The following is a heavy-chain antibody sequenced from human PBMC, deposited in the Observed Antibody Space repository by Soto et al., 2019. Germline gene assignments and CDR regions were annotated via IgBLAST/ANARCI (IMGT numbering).Heavy chain of an antibody. D-gene: IGHD2-15*01. CDR3: AHRYCSGGSCYGRFNWFDP. CDR2: IYWDDDK. J-gene: IGHJ5*02. V-gene: IGHV2-5*02. CDR1: GFSLSTSGVG. Sequence: QITLKESGPTLVKPTQTLTLTCTFSGFSLSTSGVGVGWIRQPPGKALEWLALIYWDDDKRYSPSLKSRLTITKDTSKNQVVLTMTNMDPVDTATYYCAHRYCSGGSCYGRFNWFDPWGQGTLVTVSS.